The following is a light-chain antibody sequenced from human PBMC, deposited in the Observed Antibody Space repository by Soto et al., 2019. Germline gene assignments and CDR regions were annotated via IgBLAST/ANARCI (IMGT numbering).Light chain of an antibody. V-gene: IGKV1-39*01. CDR1: QSVSTF. CDR2: AAS. Sequence: DIQMTQSPSSLSASVGDRVTITCRASQSVSTFLNWYQQKPGKAPKLLIYAASSLHSGVPSRFSGSGSGTDFTLTISSLQPEDFATYYCQQSYSTPQTFGQVTRLEIK. CDR3: QQSYSTPQT. J-gene: IGKJ5*01.